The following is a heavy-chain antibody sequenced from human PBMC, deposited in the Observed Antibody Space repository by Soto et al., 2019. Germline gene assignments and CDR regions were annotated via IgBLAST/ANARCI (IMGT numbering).Heavy chain of an antibody. D-gene: IGHD2-8*01. CDR1: GFTFSSYP. CDR3: VRGTNGWRGMDY. CDR2: ITEDGSGT. J-gene: IGHJ4*02. Sequence: LRLSCATSGFTFSSYPIHWVRQAPGKGPVWVSRITEDGSGTTYADSAKGRFTVTRDNAKNTMYLQMSGLGAEDTAVYHCVRGTNGWRGMDYWGQGTLVTVSS. V-gene: IGHV3-74*01.